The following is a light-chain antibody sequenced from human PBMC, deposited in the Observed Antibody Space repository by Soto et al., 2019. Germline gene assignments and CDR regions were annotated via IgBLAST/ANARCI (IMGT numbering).Light chain of an antibody. CDR1: NANSGSNT. CDR3: AAWDASLNGSF. Sequence: QSVLTQPPSASGTPGQRVTSSCSGSNANSGSNTVNWYQQLPATATKLPIYSNNQRPSGVPDRFSGSKSGTSASLAISGLQSEDAADYYCAAWDASLNGSFFGTGTKVTVL. V-gene: IGLV1-44*01. CDR2: SNN. J-gene: IGLJ1*01.